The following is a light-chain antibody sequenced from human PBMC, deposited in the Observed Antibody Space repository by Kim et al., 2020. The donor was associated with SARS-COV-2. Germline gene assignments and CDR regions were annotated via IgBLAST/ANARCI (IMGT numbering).Light chain of an antibody. V-gene: IGLV3-19*01. J-gene: IGLJ2*01. CDR1: SLRTYY. CDR3: NSRDKSGDHVV. Sequence: AFGQTVSIKCQGDSLRTYYASWYQQKPGQAPILVIYGKNNRPSGIPDRFSGSSSGNTASLTVTGAQAVDEADYYCNSRDKSGDHVVFGGGTQLTVL. CDR2: GKN.